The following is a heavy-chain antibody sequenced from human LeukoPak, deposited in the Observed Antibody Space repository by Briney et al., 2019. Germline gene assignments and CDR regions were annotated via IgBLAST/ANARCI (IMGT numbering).Heavy chain of an antibody. CDR1: GYTFNGYY. V-gene: IGHV1-2*02. J-gene: IGHJ4*02. CDR3: ARVDTVMAYYFDL. D-gene: IGHD5-18*01. Sequence: ASVKVSCKASGYTFNGYYMHWVRQAPGQGLEWMGWINPNSGGTNYAQKFQGRVTMTRDTSISTAYMELSRLRSDDTAVYYCARVDTVMAYYFDLWGQGTLVTVSS. CDR2: INPNSGGT.